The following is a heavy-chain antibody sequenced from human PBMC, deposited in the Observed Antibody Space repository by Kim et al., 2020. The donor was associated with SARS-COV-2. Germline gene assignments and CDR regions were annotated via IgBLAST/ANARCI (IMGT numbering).Heavy chain of an antibody. CDR2: ISAYNGNT. V-gene: IGHV1-18*01. J-gene: IGHJ6*02. D-gene: IGHD2-15*01. CDR3: ARDGRIDYYYYGMDV. Sequence: ASVKVSCKASGYTFTSYGISWVRQAPGQGLEWMGWISAYNGNTNYAQKLQGRVTMTTDTSTSTAYMELRSQTSDDTAVYYCARDGRIDYYYYGMDVWGQGTTVTVSS. CDR1: GYTFTSYG.